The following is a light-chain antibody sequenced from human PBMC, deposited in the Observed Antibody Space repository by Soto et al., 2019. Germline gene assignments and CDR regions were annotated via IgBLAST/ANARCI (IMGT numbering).Light chain of an antibody. J-gene: IGKJ4*01. CDR2: AAS. V-gene: IGKV3-20*01. CDR1: QSVSSSY. CDR3: QQYGSPLT. Sequence: EIVLTQSPGTLSLSPGERATLSCRASQSVSSSYLAWYQQKPGQAPRLLIYAASSRATGIPDRFSGSGSETDFTLTISRLEPEDFAVYYCQQYGSPLTFGGGTKVDIK.